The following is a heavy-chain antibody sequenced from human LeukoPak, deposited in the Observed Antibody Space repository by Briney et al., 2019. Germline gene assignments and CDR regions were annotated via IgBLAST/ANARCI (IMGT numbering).Heavy chain of an antibody. V-gene: IGHV3-33*01. CDR3: ARSTYSSSSYYFDY. D-gene: IGHD6-13*01. CDR2: IWSDGINK. CDR1: GFTFSNYG. J-gene: IGHJ4*02. Sequence: PGVSLRLSCAASGFTFSNYGIHWVRPAPGKGLEWVADIWSDGINKYYVDSVKGRFTISRDNSKNTLYLQMNSLRADDTAVYYCARSTYSSSSYYFDYWGQGSLVTVSS.